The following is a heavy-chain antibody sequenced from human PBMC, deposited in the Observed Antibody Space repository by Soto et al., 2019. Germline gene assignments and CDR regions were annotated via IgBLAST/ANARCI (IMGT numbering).Heavy chain of an antibody. Sequence: ASVKVSCKASGYTSTSYAMHWVRQAPGQRLEWMGWINAGNGNTKYSQKFQGRVTITRDTSASTAYMELSSLRSEDTAVYYCASVGIAVAGPGVFDYWGQGTLVTVSS. J-gene: IGHJ4*02. V-gene: IGHV1-3*01. CDR3: ASVGIAVAGPGVFDY. CDR2: INAGNGNT. D-gene: IGHD6-19*01. CDR1: GYTSTSYA.